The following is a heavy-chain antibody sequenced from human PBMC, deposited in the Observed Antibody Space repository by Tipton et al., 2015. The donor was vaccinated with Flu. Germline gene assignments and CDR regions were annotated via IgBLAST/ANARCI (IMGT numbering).Heavy chain of an antibody. Sequence: TLSLTCTVSGGSIRSSGFYWSWIRQVPGKGLEWIAYIYHNGDTHHNPSLKSRVTISVDTSKNQFSLKLNSVTAADTAVYYCARRDYSNYVSDPKNWFDPWGQGTLVTVSS. V-gene: IGHV4-31*03. CDR3: ARRDYSNYVSDPKNWFDP. D-gene: IGHD4-11*01. CDR2: IYHNGDT. J-gene: IGHJ5*02. CDR1: GGSIRSSGFY.